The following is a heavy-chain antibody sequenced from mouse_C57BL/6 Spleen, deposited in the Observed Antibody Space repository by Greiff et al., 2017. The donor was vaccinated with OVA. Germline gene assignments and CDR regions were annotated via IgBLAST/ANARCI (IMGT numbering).Heavy chain of an antibody. Sequence: QVQLQQPGAELVRPGSSVKLSCKASGYTFTSYWMHWVKQRPIQGLEWIGNIDPSDSETHYNQKFKDKATLTVDKSSSTAYMQLSSLTSEDSAVYYGARGNYGSSESWFAYWGQGTLVTVSA. D-gene: IGHD1-1*01. V-gene: IGHV1-52*01. CDR2: IDPSDSET. CDR1: GYTFTSYW. CDR3: ARGNYGSSESWFAY. J-gene: IGHJ3*01.